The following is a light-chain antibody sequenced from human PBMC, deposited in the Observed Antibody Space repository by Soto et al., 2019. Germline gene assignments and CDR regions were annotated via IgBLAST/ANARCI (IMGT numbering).Light chain of an antibody. CDR2: EVN. J-gene: IGLJ1*01. CDR1: SSDVGGYDY. V-gene: IGLV2-14*01. Sequence: SVLTQPASVSGSPGQSITISCTGTSSDVGGYDYVSWYQLHPGKAPKLTVFEVNNRPSGVSYRFSGSKSGNTASLTISGLQAEDEAEYFCSSYTISTAYLFGTGTKVTVL. CDR3: SSYTISTAYL.